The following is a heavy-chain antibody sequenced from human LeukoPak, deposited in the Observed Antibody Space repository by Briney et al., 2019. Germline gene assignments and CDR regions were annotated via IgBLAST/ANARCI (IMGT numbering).Heavy chain of an antibody. J-gene: IGHJ6*03. V-gene: IGHV1-8*03. CDR1: GGTFTSYD. Sequence: ASVKVSCKASGGTFTSYDINWVRQATGQGLEWMGWMNPNSGNTGYAQKFQGRVTITRNTSISTAYMELSSLRSEDTAVYYCARGPTYYDFWSGYPTGGNMDVWGKGTTVTVSS. CDR2: MNPNSGNT. D-gene: IGHD3-3*01. CDR3: ARGPTYYDFWSGYPTGGNMDV.